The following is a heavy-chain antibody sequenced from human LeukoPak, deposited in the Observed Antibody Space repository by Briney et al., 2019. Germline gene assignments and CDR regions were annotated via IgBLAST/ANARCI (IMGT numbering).Heavy chain of an antibody. CDR1: GGSSSGYY. J-gene: IGHJ6*02. Sequence: SETLSLTCAVYGGSSSGYYWSWIRQPPGKGLEWIGEINHSGSTNYNPSLKSRVTISVDTSKNQFSLKLSSVTAADTAVYYCARERGYSYGPYYYYGMDVWGQGTTVTVSS. CDR3: ARERGYSYGPYYYYGMDV. V-gene: IGHV4-34*01. CDR2: INHSGST. D-gene: IGHD5-18*01.